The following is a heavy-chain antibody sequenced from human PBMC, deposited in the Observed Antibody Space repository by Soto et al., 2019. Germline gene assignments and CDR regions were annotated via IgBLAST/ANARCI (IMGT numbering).Heavy chain of an antibody. Sequence: QVQLVQSGAEVKKPGASVKVSCKASGYTFTSYGISWVRQAPGQGLEWMGWISAYNGNTNYAQKLQGRVTMTTDTSTSTAYMELRSLRSDDTAVYYCARDILLYSSSWSWAYLDYWGQGTLVTVSS. D-gene: IGHD6-13*01. CDR2: ISAYNGNT. V-gene: IGHV1-18*01. CDR3: ARDILLYSSSWSWAYLDY. CDR1: GYTFTSYG. J-gene: IGHJ4*02.